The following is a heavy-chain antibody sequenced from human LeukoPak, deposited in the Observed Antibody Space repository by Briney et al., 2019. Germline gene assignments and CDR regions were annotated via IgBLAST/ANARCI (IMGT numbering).Heavy chain of an antibody. CDR2: INSDGSST. CDR1: GFTFSSYA. Sequence: PGGSLRLSCAASGFTFSSYAITWVRQAPGKGLEWVSRINSDGSSTSYADSVKGRFTISRDNSKNTLYLQMNSLRGDDTAVYYCAKDVGKWESLHFFDYWGQGTLVTVSS. D-gene: IGHD1-26*01. V-gene: IGHV3-23*01. CDR3: AKDVGKWESLHFFDY. J-gene: IGHJ4*02.